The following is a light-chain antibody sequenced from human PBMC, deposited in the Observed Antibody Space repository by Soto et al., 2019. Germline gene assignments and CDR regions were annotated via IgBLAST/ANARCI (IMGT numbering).Light chain of an antibody. Sequence: QSVLTQPPSASGTPGQRVTISCSGSSSNIGSNTVNWYQQLPGTAPKPLIYSNNQRPSGVPDRFSGSKSGTSASLAISGLQSEDEADYYCAAWDDSLNANWVFGGGTKLTVL. V-gene: IGLV1-44*01. CDR1: SSNIGSNT. CDR3: AAWDDSLNANWV. J-gene: IGLJ3*02. CDR2: SNN.